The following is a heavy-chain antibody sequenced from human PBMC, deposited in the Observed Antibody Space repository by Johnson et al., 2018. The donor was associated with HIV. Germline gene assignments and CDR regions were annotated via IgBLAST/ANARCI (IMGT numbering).Heavy chain of an antibody. Sequence: QVQLVESWGGLVQPGGSLRLSCAASGFTFSDYYMSWIRQAPGKGLEWVSYISSSGSTIYYADSVKGRFTISRYNAKNSRNLQINSLRAEDTAIYYCARGLTRLSRNDYWNGIGAFDLWGQGTMVTVSS. V-gene: IGHV3-11*04. D-gene: IGHD5-12*01. CDR2: ISSSGSTI. J-gene: IGHJ3*01. CDR1: GFTFSDYY. CDR3: ARGLTRLSRNDYWNGIGAFDL.